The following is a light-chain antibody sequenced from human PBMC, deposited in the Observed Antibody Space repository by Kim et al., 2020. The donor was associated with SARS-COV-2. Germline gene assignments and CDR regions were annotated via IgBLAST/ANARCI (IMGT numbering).Light chain of an antibody. CDR1: KLGDKY. CDR3: QAWDSSTAGGV. CDR2: QDT. Sequence: PGQTARITCSGDKLGDKYACWYQQKPGQSPVLVIYQDTKRPSGIPERFSGSNSGNTATLTISGTQAMDEADYYCQAWDSSTAGGVFGGGTQLTVL. J-gene: IGLJ2*01. V-gene: IGLV3-1*01.